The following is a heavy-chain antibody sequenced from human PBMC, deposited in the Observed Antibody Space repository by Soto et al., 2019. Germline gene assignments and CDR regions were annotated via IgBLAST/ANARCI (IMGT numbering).Heavy chain of an antibody. D-gene: IGHD1-26*01. Sequence: QLQLQESGPGLVKPSETLSLTCTVSGGSISSSSYYWGWIRQPPGKGLEWIGSIYYSGSTYYNPYLTSLVTISVDTSKNQFSLKLSSVTAADTAVYYCARHAIVSGSRMTYYYYYGMDVWGQGTTVTVSS. CDR1: GGSISSSSYY. V-gene: IGHV4-39*01. CDR3: ARHAIVSGSRMTYYYYYGMDV. CDR2: IYYSGST. J-gene: IGHJ6*02.